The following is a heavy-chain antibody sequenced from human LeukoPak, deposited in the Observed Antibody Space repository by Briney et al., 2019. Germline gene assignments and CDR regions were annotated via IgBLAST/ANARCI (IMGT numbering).Heavy chain of an antibody. J-gene: IGHJ3*02. D-gene: IGHD5-18*01. Sequence: ASVKVSCKASGYTFTSYGINWVRQAPGQGLEWMGWMSAYNGKTNYAHSLQGRVTVTADTSTSTAYMELRSLRSEDTAVYYCARGMGYSYGHPQGAFDIWGQGTMVTVSS. CDR3: ARGMGYSYGHPQGAFDI. CDR2: MSAYNGKT. V-gene: IGHV1-18*01. CDR1: GYTFTSYG.